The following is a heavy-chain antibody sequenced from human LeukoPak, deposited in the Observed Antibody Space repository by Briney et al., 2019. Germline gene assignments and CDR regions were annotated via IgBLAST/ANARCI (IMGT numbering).Heavy chain of an antibody. D-gene: IGHD2-21*02. CDR3: ARRDRTVSGDY. Sequence: SETRSLTCTVSGGSISSSSYYWGWIRQPPGKGLEWIGSIYYSGSTYYNPSLKSRVTISVDTSKNQFSLKLSSVTAADTAVYYCARRDRTVSGDYWGQGTLVTVSS. V-gene: IGHV4-39*07. CDR2: IYYSGST. J-gene: IGHJ4*02. CDR1: GGSISSSSYY.